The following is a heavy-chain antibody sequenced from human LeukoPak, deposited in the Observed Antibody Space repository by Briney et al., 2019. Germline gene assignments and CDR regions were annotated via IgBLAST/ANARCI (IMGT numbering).Heavy chain of an antibody. V-gene: IGHV4-59*11. CDR3: ARDIGAAADY. J-gene: IGHJ4*02. Sequence: KASETLSPTCTVSGGSISSHYWSWIRQPPGKGLEWIGYIYYSGSTNYNPSLKSRVTISVDTSKNQFSLKLSSVTAADTAVYYCARDIGAAADYWGQGTLVTVSS. D-gene: IGHD5-12*01. CDR2: IYYSGST. CDR1: GGSISSHY.